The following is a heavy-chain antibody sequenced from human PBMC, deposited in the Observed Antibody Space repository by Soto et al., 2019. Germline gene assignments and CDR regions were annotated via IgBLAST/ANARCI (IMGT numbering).Heavy chain of an antibody. CDR3: ARGGIAAAGIRSGGTDTGVGY. CDR1: GGSISSYY. D-gene: IGHD6-13*01. V-gene: IGHV4-59*01. J-gene: IGHJ4*02. CDR2: IYYSGST. Sequence: SETLSLTCTVSGGSISSYYWSWIRPPPGKGLEWIGYIYYSGSTNYNPSLKSRVTISVDTSKNQFSLKLSSVTAADTAVYYCARGGIAAAGIRSGGTDTGVGYWGQGTLVTVSS.